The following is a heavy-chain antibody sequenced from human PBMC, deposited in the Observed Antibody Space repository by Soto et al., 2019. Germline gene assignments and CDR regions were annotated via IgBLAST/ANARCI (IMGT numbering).Heavy chain of an antibody. J-gene: IGHJ5*02. D-gene: IGHD6-13*01. CDR2: IFSNDEK. CDR3: ASTSSTSWYWFDP. Sequence: QVTVKESGPVLVKPTETLTLTCTVSGFSLSNAGLGVSWIRQPPGKALEWLAHIFSNDEKSYSTSLKSRLTISKDTSTRQVVLIMTNMDPVDTATYYCASTSSTSWYWFDPWGQGTLVTVSS. V-gene: IGHV2-26*04. CDR1: GFSLSNAGLG.